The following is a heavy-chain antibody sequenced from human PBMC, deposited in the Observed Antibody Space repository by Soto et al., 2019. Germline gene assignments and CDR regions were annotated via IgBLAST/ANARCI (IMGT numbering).Heavy chain of an antibody. CDR1: GFSLSTSGVG. CDR3: AHSLGIAVDPLGVNWFDP. Sequence: SGPTRVNPTQTLTLTCTFSGFSLSTSGVGVGWIRQPPGKALEWLALIYWDDDKRYSPSLKSRLTITKDTSKNQVVLTMTNMDPVDTATYYCAHSLGIAVDPLGVNWFDPWGQGTLVTVSS. J-gene: IGHJ5*02. V-gene: IGHV2-5*02. D-gene: IGHD6-19*01. CDR2: IYWDDDK.